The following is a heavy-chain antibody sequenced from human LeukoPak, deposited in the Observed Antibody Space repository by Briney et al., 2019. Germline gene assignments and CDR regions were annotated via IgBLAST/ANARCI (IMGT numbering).Heavy chain of an antibody. Sequence: GGSLRLSCAASGFTFSSYSMNWVRQAPGKGLEWVSSISSSSSYIYYADSVKGRFTISRDNAKNSLYLQMNSLRAEDTAVYYCARHWGYYYSYGMDVWGQGITVTVSS. CDR1: GFTFSSYS. CDR2: ISSSSSYI. J-gene: IGHJ6*02. CDR3: ARHWGYYYSYGMDV. V-gene: IGHV3-21*01. D-gene: IGHD3-16*01.